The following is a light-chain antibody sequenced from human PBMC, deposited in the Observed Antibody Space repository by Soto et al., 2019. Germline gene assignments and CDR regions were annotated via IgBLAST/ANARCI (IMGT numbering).Light chain of an antibody. CDR3: TSYTTSSTVV. CDR2: DVS. Sequence: QSALTQPASVSGSPGQSITISCTGTSSDVGGYNYVSWYQHHPGKAPKLMIYDVSNRPSGVSNRFSDSKSGNTASLTISGLQAEDEADYYCTSYTTSSTVVFGGGTKLTVL. V-gene: IGLV2-14*03. J-gene: IGLJ2*01. CDR1: SSDVGGYNY.